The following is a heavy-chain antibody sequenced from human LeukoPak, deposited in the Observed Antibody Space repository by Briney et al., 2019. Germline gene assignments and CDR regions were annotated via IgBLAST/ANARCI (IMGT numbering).Heavy chain of an antibody. J-gene: IGHJ5*02. CDR2: IKQDGSEK. CDR1: GFTFSSYW. V-gene: IGHV3-7*01. Sequence: GGSLRLSCAASGFTFSSYWMSWVRQAPGKGLEWVANIKQDGSEKYYADSVKGRFTISRDNSKNTLYLQMNSLRAEDAAVYYCARDGLIAAPPRFDPWGQGTLVTVSS. CDR3: ARDGLIAAPPRFDP. D-gene: IGHD6-25*01.